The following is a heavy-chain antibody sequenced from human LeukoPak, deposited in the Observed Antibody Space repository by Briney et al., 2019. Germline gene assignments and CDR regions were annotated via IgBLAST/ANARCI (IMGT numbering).Heavy chain of an antibody. CDR1: GFTFSGYW. CDR2: IKQDGSEK. V-gene: IGHV3-7*03. CDR3: ARLSSGWYGDFDY. J-gene: IGHJ4*01. Sequence: GGSLRLSCAASGFTFSGYWMSWVRQAPGKGLEWVANIKQDGSEKYYVDSVKGRFTISRDNAQNSLHLQMNSLRAEDTAVYYCARLSSGWYGDFDYWGQGTLVTVSS. D-gene: IGHD6-19*01.